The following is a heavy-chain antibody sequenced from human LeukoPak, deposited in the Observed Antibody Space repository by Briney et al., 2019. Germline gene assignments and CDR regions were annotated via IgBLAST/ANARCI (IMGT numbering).Heavy chain of an antibody. Sequence: GGSLRLSCAASGFTFSSYSMNWVRQAPGKGLEWVSSISSSSSYIYYADSVKGRFTISRDNAKNSLYLQMTSLRAEDTAVYYCARVFGYSSDYYYYYGMDVWGQGTTVTVSS. CDR3: ARVFGYSSDYYYYYGMDV. CDR1: GFTFSSYS. J-gene: IGHJ6*02. V-gene: IGHV3-21*01. D-gene: IGHD5-18*01. CDR2: ISSSSSYI.